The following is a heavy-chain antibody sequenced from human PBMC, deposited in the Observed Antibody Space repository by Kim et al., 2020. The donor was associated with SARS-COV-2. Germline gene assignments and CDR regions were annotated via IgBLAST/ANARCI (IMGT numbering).Heavy chain of an antibody. Sequence: GGSLRLSCAASGFFFSSYGMYWVRQAPGKGLEWVAVISYDGSNKYYADSVQGRFTISRDNSKNTLFLQMKSLRAEDTAVYYCAKCVGATMDYYYGMDVWGQGTTVTVSS. V-gene: IGHV3-30*18. CDR1: GFFFSSYG. J-gene: IGHJ6*02. D-gene: IGHD1-26*01. CDR3: AKCVGATMDYYYGMDV. CDR2: ISYDGSNK.